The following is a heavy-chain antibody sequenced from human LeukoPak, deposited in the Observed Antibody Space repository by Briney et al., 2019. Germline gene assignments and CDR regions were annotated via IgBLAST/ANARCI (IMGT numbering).Heavy chain of an antibody. CDR2: INAGNGNT. CDR1: GYTFTSYA. J-gene: IGHJ5*02. D-gene: IGHD2-2*01. CDR3: ARDRLHLVVPAASWFDP. V-gene: IGHV1-3*01. Sequence: ASVKVSCKASGYTFTSYAMHWVRQAPGQRLEWMGWINAGNGNTKYSQKFQGRVTITRDTSASTACMELSSLRSEDTAVYYCARDRLHLVVPAASWFDPWGQGTLVTVSS.